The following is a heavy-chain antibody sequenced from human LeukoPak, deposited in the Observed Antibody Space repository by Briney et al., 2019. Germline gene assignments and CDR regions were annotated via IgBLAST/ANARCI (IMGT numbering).Heavy chain of an antibody. CDR1: GFIFSTYG. J-gene: IGHJ4*02. D-gene: IGHD3-22*01. V-gene: IGHV3-30*02. CDR3: GKHDSSSGY. CDR2: IRSDGSDK. Sequence: GGSLRLSCAASGFIFSTYGMHWVPQAPGKGVEWVAFIRSDGSDKSYAGSVMGRFTISRDNSKNTLYLQMNTLRAEDTAVYYCGKHDSSSGYWGQGTLVTVSS.